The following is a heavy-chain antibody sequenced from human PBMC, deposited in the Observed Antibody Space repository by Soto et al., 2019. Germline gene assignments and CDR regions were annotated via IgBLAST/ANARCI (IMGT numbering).Heavy chain of an antibody. J-gene: IGHJ6*02. D-gene: IGHD3-22*01. CDR1: GFTVSSNY. CDR2: IYSGGST. V-gene: IGHV3-53*01. Sequence: GGSLRLSCAASGFTVSSNYMSWVRQASGKGLEWVSVIYSGGSTYYADSVKGRFTISRDNSKNTLYLQMNSLRAEDTAVYYCARAHDSSGYYRGSGYYYGMDVWGQGTTVTVSS. CDR3: ARAHDSSGYYRGSGYYYGMDV.